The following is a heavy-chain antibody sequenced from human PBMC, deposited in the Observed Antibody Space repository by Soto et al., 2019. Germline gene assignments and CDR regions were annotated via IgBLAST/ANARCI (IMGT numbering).Heavy chain of an antibody. Sequence: ASVKVSCKASGYTFTSYAMHWVRQAPGQRLEWMGWINAGNGNTKYSQKLQGRVTITRDTSASTAYMELSSLRSEDTAVYYCAREVSDYDILTGYYPYFDYWGQGTLVTVSS. D-gene: IGHD3-9*01. CDR3: AREVSDYDILTGYYPYFDY. V-gene: IGHV1-3*01. CDR2: INAGNGNT. CDR1: GYTFTSYA. J-gene: IGHJ4*02.